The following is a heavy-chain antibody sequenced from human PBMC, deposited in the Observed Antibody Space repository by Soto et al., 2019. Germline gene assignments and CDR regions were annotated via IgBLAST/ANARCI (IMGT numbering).Heavy chain of an antibody. CDR1: CGSSSANY. CDR3: ARDDQSCHYGTCSWHFNY. CDR2: FYYSGIT. Sequence: PSDTLSLTCTFSCGSSSANYWICILQSPGNGLEWIWYFYYSGITVYNPSLKSRFSISADTSKNQFSLRLSSVTAADTAVYYCARDDQSCHYGTCSWHFNYWGQGALVTVSS. V-gene: IGHV4-59*01. J-gene: IGHJ4*02. D-gene: IGHD2-15*01.